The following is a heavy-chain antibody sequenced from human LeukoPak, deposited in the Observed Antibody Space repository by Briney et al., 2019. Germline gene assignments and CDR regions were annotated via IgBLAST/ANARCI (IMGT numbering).Heavy chain of an antibody. CDR3: AKDLRAMVRGVIRGFDY. D-gene: IGHD3-10*01. J-gene: IGHJ4*02. CDR1: GFTFSSYG. Sequence: GGSLRLSCAASGFTFSSYGMHWVRQAPGKGLEWVAFIRYDGSNKYYADSVKGRFTISRDNSKNTLYLQMNSLRAEDTAVYYCAKDLRAMVRGVIRGFDYWGQGTLVTVSS. V-gene: IGHV3-30*02. CDR2: IRYDGSNK.